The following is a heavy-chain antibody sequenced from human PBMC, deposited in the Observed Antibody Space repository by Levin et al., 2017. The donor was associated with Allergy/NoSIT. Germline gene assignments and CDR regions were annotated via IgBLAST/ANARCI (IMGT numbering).Heavy chain of an antibody. Sequence: GGSLRLSCAASGFTFSSYAMHWVRQAPGKGLEWVAVISYDGSNKYYADSVKGRFTISRDNSKNTLYLQMNSLRAEDTAVYYCARDSVDTAMVTNFDYWGQGTLVTVSS. J-gene: IGHJ4*02. CDR2: ISYDGSNK. CDR1: GFTFSSYA. CDR3: ARDSVDTAMVTNFDY. V-gene: IGHV3-30*04. D-gene: IGHD5-18*01.